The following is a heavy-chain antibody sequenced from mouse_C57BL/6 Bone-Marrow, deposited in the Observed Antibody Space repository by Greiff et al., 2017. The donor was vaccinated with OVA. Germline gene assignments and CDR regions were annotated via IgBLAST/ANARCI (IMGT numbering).Heavy chain of an antibody. CDR1: GYTFTSYW. CDR2: IHPNSGST. D-gene: IGHD2-5*01. CDR3: ARGGVYYSIYVEWYIYV. V-gene: IGHV1-64*01. J-gene: IGHJ1*03. Sequence: VQLQQPGAELVKPGASVKLSCKTSGYTFTSYWMHWVKQRPGQGLVWIGMIHPNSGSTNYNEKFKSKATLTVYKSSSTAYMQLSSLTSEDSAVYYCARGGVYYSIYVEWYIYVWGTGTPVTVSS.